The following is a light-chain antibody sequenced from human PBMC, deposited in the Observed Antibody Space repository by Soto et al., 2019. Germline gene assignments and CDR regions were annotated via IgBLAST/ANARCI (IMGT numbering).Light chain of an antibody. V-gene: IGKV1-5*01. Sequence: DIQMTQSPSTLSASVGDRVTITCRASQSISSWLAWYQQKPGKAPNLLIYDASSLESGVPSRFSGSGSGTVFTLTISSLQPDDFATYYCQQYNSYQGTFGQGTKVEIK. J-gene: IGKJ1*01. CDR2: DAS. CDR1: QSISSW. CDR3: QQYNSYQGT.